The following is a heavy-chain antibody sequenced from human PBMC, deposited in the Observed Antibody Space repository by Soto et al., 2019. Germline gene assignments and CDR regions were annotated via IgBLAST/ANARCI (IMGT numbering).Heavy chain of an antibody. D-gene: IGHD5-12*01. Sequence: EVQLVESGGGLVKPGGSLRLSFAASGFTFSSYSMNWVRQAPGKGLEWVSPIIRSSSYIYYTESVKGRFTISRDNAKNSLYLQMNSLRAEDKAVYYCAREYRGYDCFDYSGQRTLVTVSS. CDR2: IIRSSSYI. CDR1: GFTFSSYS. V-gene: IGHV3-21*01. J-gene: IGHJ4*02. CDR3: AREYRGYDCFDY.